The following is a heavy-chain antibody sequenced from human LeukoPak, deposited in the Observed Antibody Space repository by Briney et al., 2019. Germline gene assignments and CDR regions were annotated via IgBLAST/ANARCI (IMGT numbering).Heavy chain of an antibody. CDR3: ARGARRYYYHGMDV. V-gene: IGHV3-30-3*01. J-gene: IGHJ6*02. CDR2: ISYDGSNK. Sequence: GRSLRLSCAASGFTFSSYAMHWVRQAPGKGLEWVAVISYDGSNKYYADSVKGRFTISRDNSKNTLYLQMNSLRAEDTAVYYCARGARRYYYHGMDVWGQGTTVTVSS. CDR1: GFTFSSYA.